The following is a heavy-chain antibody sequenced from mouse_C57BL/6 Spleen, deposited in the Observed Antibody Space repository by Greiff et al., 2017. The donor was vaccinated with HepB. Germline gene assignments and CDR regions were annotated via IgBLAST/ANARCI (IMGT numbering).Heavy chain of an antibody. CDR1: GYAFSSSW. V-gene: IGHV1-82*01. D-gene: IGHD1-1*01. CDR3: ARTLLPDYFDY. Sequence: VKLVESGPELVKPGASVKISCKASGYAFSSSWMNWVKQRPGKGLEWIGRIYPGDGDTNYNGKFKGKATLTADKSSSTAYMQLSSLTSEDSAVYFCARTLLPDYFDYWGQGTTLTVSS. CDR2: IYPGDGDT. J-gene: IGHJ2*01.